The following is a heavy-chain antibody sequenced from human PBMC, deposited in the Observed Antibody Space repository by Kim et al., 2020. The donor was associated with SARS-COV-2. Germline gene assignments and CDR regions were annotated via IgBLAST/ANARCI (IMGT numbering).Heavy chain of an antibody. Sequence: DSVRGRFTTSRNNSKTTRYLQMTSRRAEDTAVYYCARGLAAAGFDAFDIWGQGTMVTVSS. V-gene: IGHV3-30*01. D-gene: IGHD6-13*01. J-gene: IGHJ3*02. CDR3: ARGLAAAGFDAFDI.